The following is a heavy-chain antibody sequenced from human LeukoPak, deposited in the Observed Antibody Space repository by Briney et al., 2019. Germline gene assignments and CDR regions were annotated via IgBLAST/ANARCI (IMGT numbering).Heavy chain of an antibody. CDR3: ARALDSYDSSAFDY. CDR2: VYQSGST. J-gene: IGHJ4*02. Sequence: GSVYQSGSTYYNPSLKSRVTILVDTSKNQFSLSLSSVTAADTAVYYCARALDSYDSSAFDYWGQGTLVTVSS. V-gene: IGHV4-38-2*02. D-gene: IGHD3-22*01.